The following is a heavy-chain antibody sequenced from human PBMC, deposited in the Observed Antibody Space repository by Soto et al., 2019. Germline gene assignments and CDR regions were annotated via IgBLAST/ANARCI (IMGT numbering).Heavy chain of an antibody. Sequence: EVQLLESGGAWVQPGGSLRPSVAASGLPFGSYAMSGVRQAPGKGLEWVSAISGSGGSTYYADSVKGRFTISRDNSKNTLYLQMNSLRAEDTAVYYCAKDILPIDYWGQGTLVTVSS. CDR3: AKDILPIDY. J-gene: IGHJ4*02. V-gene: IGHV3-23*01. CDR1: GLPFGSYA. CDR2: ISGSGGST. D-gene: IGHD1-26*01.